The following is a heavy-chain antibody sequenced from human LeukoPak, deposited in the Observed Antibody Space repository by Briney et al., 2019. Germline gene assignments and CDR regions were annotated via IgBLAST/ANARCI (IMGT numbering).Heavy chain of an antibody. J-gene: IGHJ3*02. CDR2: INHSGST. Sequence: PSETLSLTCTVSGGSISSGGYYWSWIRQPPGKGLEWIGEINHSGSTNYNPSLKSRVTISVDTSKNQFSLKLSSVTAADTAVYYCALSEWLVRDAFDIWGQGTMVTVSS. V-gene: IGHV4-39*07. D-gene: IGHD6-19*01. CDR1: GGSISSGGYY. CDR3: ALSEWLVRDAFDI.